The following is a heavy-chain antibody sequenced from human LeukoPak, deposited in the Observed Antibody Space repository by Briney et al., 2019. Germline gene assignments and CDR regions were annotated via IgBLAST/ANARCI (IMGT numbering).Heavy chain of an antibody. V-gene: IGHV3-23*01. Sequence: GGSLRLSCAASGFTFSTYAMSWVRQAPGKGLEWVSAISGSFIGTYYADSVKGRFTISRDNSKNTLYLQMNSLRAEDTAVYYCAKGSYGDSPYWYFNLWGRGTLVTVSS. CDR3: AKGSYGDSPYWYFNL. CDR2: ISGSFIGT. D-gene: IGHD4-17*01. CDR1: GFTFSTYA. J-gene: IGHJ2*01.